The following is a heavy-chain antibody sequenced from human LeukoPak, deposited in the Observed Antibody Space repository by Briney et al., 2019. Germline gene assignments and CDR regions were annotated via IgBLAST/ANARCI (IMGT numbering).Heavy chain of an antibody. J-gene: IGHJ4*02. CDR2: IYTSGST. V-gene: IGHV4-4*07. D-gene: IGHD1-26*01. Sequence: SETLSLTCTASGGSISSYYWSWIRQSAGKGLEWIGRIYTSGSTNYNPSLKSRVTMSVDTSKNQFSLKLSSVTAADTAVYYCARHGGRFSGSYGGFDYWGQGTLVTVSS. CDR1: GGSISSYY. CDR3: ARHGGRFSGSYGGFDY.